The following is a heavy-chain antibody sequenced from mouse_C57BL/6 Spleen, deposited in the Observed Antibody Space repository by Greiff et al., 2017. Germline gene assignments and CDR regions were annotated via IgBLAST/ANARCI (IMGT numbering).Heavy chain of an antibody. D-gene: IGHD1-1*01. Sequence: QVQLKESGPELVKPGASVKLSCKASGYTFTSYDINWVKQRPGQGLEWIGWIYPRDGSTKYNEKFKGKATLTVDTSSSTAYMELHSLTSEDSAVYFCARRDGSSPFDYWGQGTTLTVSS. CDR2: IYPRDGST. CDR3: ARRDGSSPFDY. V-gene: IGHV1-85*01. CDR1: GYTFTSYD. J-gene: IGHJ2*01.